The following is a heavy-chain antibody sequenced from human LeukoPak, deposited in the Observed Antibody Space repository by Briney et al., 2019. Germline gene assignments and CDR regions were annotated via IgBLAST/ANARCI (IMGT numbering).Heavy chain of an antibody. CDR2: ISAYNDNT. J-gene: IGHJ4*02. CDR1: GYTFTSYG. D-gene: IGHD3-9*01. V-gene: IGHV1-18*01. CDR3: ARVHYDILTGYSYSDY. Sequence: VASVKVSCKASGYTFTSYGISWVRQAPGQGLEWMGWISAYNDNTNYAQKLQGRVTMTTDTSTSTAYMELRSLRSDDTAVYYCARVHYDILTGYSYSDYWGQGTLVTVSS.